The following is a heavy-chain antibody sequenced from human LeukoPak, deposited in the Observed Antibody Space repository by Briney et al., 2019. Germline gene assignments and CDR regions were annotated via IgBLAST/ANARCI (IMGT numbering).Heavy chain of an antibody. V-gene: IGHV4-59*08. CDR3: ASLGSGSYFSFKYFQH. J-gene: IGHJ1*01. Sequence: PSETLSLTCTVSGSSISSYYWSWIRQPPGKGLEWIGYIYYSGSTNYNPSLKSRVTISVDTSKNQFSLKLSSVTAADTAVYYCASLGSGSYFSFKYFQHWGQGTLVTVSS. CDR1: GSSISSYY. CDR2: IYYSGST. D-gene: IGHD1-26*01.